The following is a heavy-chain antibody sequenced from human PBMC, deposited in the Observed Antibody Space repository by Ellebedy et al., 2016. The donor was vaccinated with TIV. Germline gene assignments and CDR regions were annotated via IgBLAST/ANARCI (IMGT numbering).Heavy chain of an antibody. D-gene: IGHD1-14*01. J-gene: IGHJ4*02. V-gene: IGHV3-13*01. CDR2: IGPAGDT. CDR1: GFTFSSYD. CDR3: ARATEGLDY. Sequence: GESLKISCAASGFTFSSYDMHWVRQVTGKGLEWVSAIGPAGDTSYPGSVTGRFTISRENAKNSLYLQMNRLRAGDTAVYYCARATEGLDYWGQGTLVTVSS.